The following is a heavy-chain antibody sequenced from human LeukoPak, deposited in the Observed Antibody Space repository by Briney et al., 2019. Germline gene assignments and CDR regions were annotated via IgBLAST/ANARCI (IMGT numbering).Heavy chain of an antibody. Sequence: GGSLRLSCAASGFTFSSYAMSWVRQAPGKGLEWVSAISGSGGSTYYADSVKGRFTISRDNSKNTLYLQMNSLRAEDTAVYYCAKVLERLGVAYYYSYNMDVWGKGTTVTVSS. CDR2: ISGSGGST. V-gene: IGHV3-23*01. CDR1: GFTFSSYA. CDR3: AKVLERLGVAYYYSYNMDV. J-gene: IGHJ6*03. D-gene: IGHD1-1*01.